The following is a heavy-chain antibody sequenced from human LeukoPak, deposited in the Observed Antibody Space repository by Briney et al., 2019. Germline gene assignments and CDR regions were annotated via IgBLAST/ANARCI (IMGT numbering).Heavy chain of an antibody. D-gene: IGHD3-22*01. V-gene: IGHV4-4*09. CDR2: IYTSGST. Sequence: SETLSLTCSVSGGSISRYSWTWIRQPPGKGLEWIGFIYTSGSTTYKPSLKSRVTISVDTSKNQFSLKPSSVTAADTAVYYCATTDCYDRCSYYEGDFDVWGQGTLVTVSS. CDR1: GGSISRYS. CDR3: ATTDCYDRCSYYEGDFDV. J-gene: IGHJ3*01.